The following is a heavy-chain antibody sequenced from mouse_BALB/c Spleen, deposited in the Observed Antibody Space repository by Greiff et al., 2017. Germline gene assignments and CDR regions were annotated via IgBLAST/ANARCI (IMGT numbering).Heavy chain of an antibody. J-gene: IGHJ4*01. CDR2: ISDGGSYT. V-gene: IGHV5-4*02. CDR1: GFTFSDFF. Sequence: EVNVVVSGGGLVTPGGPLKLPCAASGFTFSDFFMYWVRQTPEKRLEWVATISDGGSYTYYPDSVKGRFTISRDNAKNNLYMQMSSLKSEDTAMYYCARDGYDAGYAMDCWGQGTSVTVSS. D-gene: IGHD2-14*01. CDR3: ARDGYDAGYAMDC.